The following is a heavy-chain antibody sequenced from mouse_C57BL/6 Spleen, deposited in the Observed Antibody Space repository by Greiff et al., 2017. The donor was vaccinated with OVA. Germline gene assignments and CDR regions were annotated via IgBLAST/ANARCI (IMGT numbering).Heavy chain of an antibody. D-gene: IGHD3-2*02. J-gene: IGHJ2*01. Sequence: EVKVVESGGGLVQPGGSLKLSCAASGFTFSDYYMYWVRQTPEKRLEWVAYISNGGGSTYYPDTVKGRFTISRDNAKNTLYLQMSRLKSEDTAMYYCARQEAGYYFDYWGQGTTLTVSS. CDR3: ARQEAGYYFDY. CDR1: GFTFSDYY. V-gene: IGHV5-12*01. CDR2: ISNGGGST.